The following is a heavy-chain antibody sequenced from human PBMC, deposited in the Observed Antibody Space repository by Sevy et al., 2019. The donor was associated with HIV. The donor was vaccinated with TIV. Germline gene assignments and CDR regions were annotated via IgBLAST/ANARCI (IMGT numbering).Heavy chain of an antibody. J-gene: IGHJ6*03. CDR2: IYYRGST. V-gene: IGHV4-59*01. D-gene: IGHD3-10*01. CDR3: ARVRLPGTGYYYCYYMDL. CDR1: GGSISSYY. Sequence: SETLSLTCTVSGGSISSYYWSWIRQPPGKGLEWIGYIYYRGSTNYNPSLKSRVTISVDTSKNQFSLKLSSVTAADTAVYYCARVRLPGTGYYYCYYMDLWGKGTTVTVSS.